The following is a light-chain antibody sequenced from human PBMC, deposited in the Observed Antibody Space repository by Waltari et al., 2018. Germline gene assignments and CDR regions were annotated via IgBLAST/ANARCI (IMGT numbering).Light chain of an antibody. CDR1: QSISSW. V-gene: IGKV1-5*03. CDR3: QQYNSYSRT. Sequence: DIQMTQSPSTLSASVGDRATITCRASQSISSWLAWYQQKPGKAPKLLIYEASSLESGVPARFSGSGSGTEFTLPISSLQPEDFATYYCQQYNSYSRTFGQGTKVEIK. CDR2: EAS. J-gene: IGKJ1*01.